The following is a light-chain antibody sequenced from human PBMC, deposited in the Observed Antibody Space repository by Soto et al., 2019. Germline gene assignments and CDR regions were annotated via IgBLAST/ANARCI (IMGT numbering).Light chain of an antibody. V-gene: IGKV3-15*01. J-gene: IGKJ5*01. Sequence: ELVMTQSPATLSVSPGERATLSCRASQSFSSNVAWYQQKPGQAPRLLIYGTSTRVTGIPARFSGSGSGTEFTLTISSLEPEDSAVYYCQQRNVWPPVTFGQGTRLEIK. CDR3: QQRNVWPPVT. CDR2: GTS. CDR1: QSFSSN.